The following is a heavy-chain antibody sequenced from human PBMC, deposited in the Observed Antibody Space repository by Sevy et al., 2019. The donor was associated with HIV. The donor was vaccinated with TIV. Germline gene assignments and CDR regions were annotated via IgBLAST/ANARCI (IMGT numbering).Heavy chain of an antibody. CDR1: GFTFSNAW. Sequence: GGSLRLSCAASGFTFSNAWMSWVRQAPGKGLEWVGRIKSKTDGGTTDYAAPVKGRFTISRDDSKNTLYLQTNSLKTEDTAVYYRTTGPAQTSSWYPYWGQGTLVTVSS. J-gene: IGHJ4*02. D-gene: IGHD6-13*01. V-gene: IGHV3-15*01. CDR3: TTGPAQTSSWYPY. CDR2: IKSKTDGGTT.